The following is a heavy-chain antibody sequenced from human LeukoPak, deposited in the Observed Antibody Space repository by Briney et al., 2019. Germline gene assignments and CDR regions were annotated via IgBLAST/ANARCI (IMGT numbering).Heavy chain of an antibody. Sequence: PGRSLRLSCAASGFTFSSYGMHWVRQAPGKGLEWVAVIWAGGSNENYADSVKGRFTVSRDNSKNTLYLQMNSLRAEDTAVYYCATDRGGSPFDYWGQGTLVTVSS. V-gene: IGHV3-33*08. CDR1: GFTFSSYG. CDR3: ATDRGGSPFDY. D-gene: IGHD2-15*01. CDR2: IWAGGSNE. J-gene: IGHJ4*02.